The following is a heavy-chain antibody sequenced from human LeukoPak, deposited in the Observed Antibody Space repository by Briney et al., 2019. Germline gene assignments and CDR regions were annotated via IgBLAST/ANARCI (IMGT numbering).Heavy chain of an antibody. Sequence: ASVKVSCKASGYTFTHYAMNWVRQAPGQGLEWMGRIIPILGIANYAQKFQGRVTITADKSTSTAYMELSSLRSEDTAVYYCATRAVDYGSGSYPDGSDYWGQGTLVTVSS. J-gene: IGHJ4*02. CDR1: GYTFTHYA. V-gene: IGHV1-69*04. CDR3: ATRAVDYGSGSYPDGSDY. D-gene: IGHD3-10*01. CDR2: IIPILGIA.